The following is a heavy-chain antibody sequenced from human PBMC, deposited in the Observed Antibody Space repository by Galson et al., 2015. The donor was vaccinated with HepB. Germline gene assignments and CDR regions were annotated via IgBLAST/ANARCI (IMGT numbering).Heavy chain of an antibody. D-gene: IGHD6-13*01. CDR3: AKRESNWSTVDY. Sequence: SLRLSCASSGFTFSIYVMNLVRQAPGKGLEWVSTISGSGGSTYYSYYVNGRFTISRDNSNNTLYLQMNSLRADDTAVYYCAKRESNWSTVDYWGQVTLVTVSS. CDR1: GFTFSIYV. J-gene: IGHJ4*02. V-gene: IGHV3-23*01. CDR2: ISGSGGST.